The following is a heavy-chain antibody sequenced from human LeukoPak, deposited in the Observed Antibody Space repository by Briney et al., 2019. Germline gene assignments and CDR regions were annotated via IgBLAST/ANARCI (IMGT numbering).Heavy chain of an antibody. D-gene: IGHD3-22*01. J-gene: IGHJ4*02. V-gene: IGHV3-33*01. Sequence: PGGSLRLSCAASGFTFSNGMHWVRQAPGKGLEWVAVIWYDGSKKYYADSVKGRFTISRDNSKNTLDLQMDSLRAEDMAVYYCARARSGYYLDYWGQGTLVTVSS. CDR2: IWYDGSKK. CDR3: ARARSGYYLDY. CDR1: GFTFSNG.